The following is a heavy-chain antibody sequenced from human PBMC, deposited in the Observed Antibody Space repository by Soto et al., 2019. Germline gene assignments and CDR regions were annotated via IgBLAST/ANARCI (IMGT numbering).Heavy chain of an antibody. CDR3: SRLGDVERDNRGLDV. Sequence: EVQLVESGGDSVQPGASLTLSCTTSGFTFSGFAIHWVRQTSGKGLEWLGRIKGKTHNFATAYGASVRGRFTVSRDDSKNTAYLQMSSLKTEDTATYYCSRLGDVERDNRGLDVWGQGTTVVVSS. V-gene: IGHV3-73*02. D-gene: IGHD1-1*01. J-gene: IGHJ6*02. CDR1: GFTFSGFA. CDR2: IKGKTHNFAT.